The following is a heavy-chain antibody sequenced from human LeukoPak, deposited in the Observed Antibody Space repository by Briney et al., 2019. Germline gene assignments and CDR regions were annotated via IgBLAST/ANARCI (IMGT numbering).Heavy chain of an antibody. V-gene: IGHV1-2*02. CDR2: ITHNSGGT. J-gene: IGHJ4*02. CDR3: ARVLLYVRGAITTLYFDY. Sequence: ASVKVSCKASGYTFTGYYMHWVRQAPGQGLEWMGWITHNSGGTHYAQKLQGRVTMTTDTSTSTAYMELRSLRSDDTAVYYCARVLLYVRGAITTLYFDYWGQGTLVTVSS. CDR1: GYTFTGYY. D-gene: IGHD3-10*01.